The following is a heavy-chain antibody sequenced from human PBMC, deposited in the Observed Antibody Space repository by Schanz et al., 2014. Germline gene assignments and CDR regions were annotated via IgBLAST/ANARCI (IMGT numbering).Heavy chain of an antibody. CDR1: GFTFSDYY. J-gene: IGHJ4*02. CDR3: ARANYRRKINFDY. V-gene: IGHV3-11*06. CDR2: IVDSGNT. Sequence: QVQLVESGGGVVQPGGSLRLSCAASGFTFSDYYMSWVRQAPGKGLEWVSGFIVDSGNTYYAGSVKGRFTISRDNAKNSLYLQMNSLRAEDTAVYYCARANYRRKINFDYWGRGTLVTVSS. D-gene: IGHD3-10*01.